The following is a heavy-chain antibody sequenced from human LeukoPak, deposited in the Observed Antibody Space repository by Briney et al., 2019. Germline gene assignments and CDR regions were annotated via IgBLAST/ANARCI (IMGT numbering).Heavy chain of an antibody. CDR3: ASSEDYDFWSGYYTFDY. J-gene: IGHJ4*02. CDR1: GYTFTSYG. V-gene: IGHV1-18*01. Sequence: GASVKVSCKASGYTFTSYGISWVRQAPGQGLEWMGWISAYNGNTNYAQKLQGRVTMTTDTSMSTAYMELRSLRSDDTAVYYCASSEDYDFWSGYYTFDYWGQGTLVTVSS. CDR2: ISAYNGNT. D-gene: IGHD3-3*01.